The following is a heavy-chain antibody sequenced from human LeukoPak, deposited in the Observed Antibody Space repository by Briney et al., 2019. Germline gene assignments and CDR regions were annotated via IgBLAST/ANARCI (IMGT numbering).Heavy chain of an antibody. D-gene: IGHD3-9*01. J-gene: IGHJ4*02. Sequence: GGSLRLSCAASGFTFSSYGMHWVRQAPGKGLEWVAVISYDGSNKYYADSVKGRFTISRDNSKNTLYLQMNSLRAEDTAVYYCAKAYTRYFDWLSANAWGQGTLATVSS. CDR3: AKAYTRYFDWLSANA. CDR1: GFTFSSYG. V-gene: IGHV3-30*18. CDR2: ISYDGSNK.